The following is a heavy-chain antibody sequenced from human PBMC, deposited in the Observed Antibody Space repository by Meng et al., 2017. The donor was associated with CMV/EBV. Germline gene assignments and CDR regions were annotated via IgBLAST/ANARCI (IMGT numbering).Heavy chain of an antibody. CDR2: IGASDSST. D-gene: IGHD6-19*01. CDR1: GFTFSSYD. Sequence: GGSLRLSCAASGFTFSSYDMNWVRQAPGKGLEWVSFIGASDSSTFYADSVKGRFTISRDNSKNTLYLQMNSLRAEDTAVYYCAKNGLGGWTNWFDPWGQGTLVT. V-gene: IGHV3-23*01. J-gene: IGHJ5*02. CDR3: AKNGLGGWTNWFDP.